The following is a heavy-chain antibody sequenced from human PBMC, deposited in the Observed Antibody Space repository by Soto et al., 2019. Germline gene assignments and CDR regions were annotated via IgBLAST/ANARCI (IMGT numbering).Heavy chain of an antibody. J-gene: IGHJ4*02. Sequence: QITLKESGPTLVRPPQTLTLTCSFSGFSLKTIGVRVGWIRQPPGKAREGLALTYWDDDQRYSPSRKTRLTVPKATPKNQAVLAMTNMDPVDTGAYYCARSASAKFWSGAFDYWGPGIVVTVSS. CDR3: ARSASAKFWSGAFDY. D-gene: IGHD3-3*01. V-gene: IGHV2-5*02. CDR1: GFSLKTIGVR. CDR2: TYWDDDQ.